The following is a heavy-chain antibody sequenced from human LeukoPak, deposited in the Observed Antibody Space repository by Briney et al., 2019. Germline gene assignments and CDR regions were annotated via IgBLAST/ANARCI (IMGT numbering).Heavy chain of an antibody. CDR3: VRDEYDILTGKELDY. CDR1: GFIFSSYW. V-gene: IGHV3-7*03. J-gene: IGHJ4*02. D-gene: IGHD3-9*01. CDR2: IKQDGSEK. Sequence: QPGGSLRLSCAASGFIFSSYWMSWVRPAPGKGLEWVANIKQDGSEKYYVDSVKGRFTISRDNAKNSLYLQMNSLRAEDTAVYYCVRDEYDILTGKELDYWGQGTLVTVSS.